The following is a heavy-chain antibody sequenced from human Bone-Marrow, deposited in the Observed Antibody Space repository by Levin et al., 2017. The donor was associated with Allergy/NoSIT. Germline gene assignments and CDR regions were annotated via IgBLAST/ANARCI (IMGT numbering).Heavy chain of an antibody. Sequence: ASVKVSCKASGYTFTNSYIHWLRQAPGQGLEWMGRINPGIGDTSYIPKFQGRLSLTWDTSTNTAYMGLRRLTPDDTAVYFCARVHSIRPLFGVAPGYWDQGDIRQFEGSDTLTGATSTSKASLGLRRRTRVDPSVSFCARVNSFRPLFGVAPGYWGQGTLVGVSS. V-gene: IGHV1-2*06. D-gene: IGHD3-3*01. J-gene: IGHJ4*02. CDR3: ARVHSIRPLFGVAPGYWDQGDIRQFEGSDTLTGATSTSKASLGLRRRTRVDPSVSFCARVNSFRPLFGVAPGY. CDR1: GYTFTNSY. CDR2: INPGIGDT.